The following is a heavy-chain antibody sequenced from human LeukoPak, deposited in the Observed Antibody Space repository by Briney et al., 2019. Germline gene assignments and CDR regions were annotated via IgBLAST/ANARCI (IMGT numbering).Heavy chain of an antibody. J-gene: IGHJ5*02. CDR1: GFTFSSYW. CDR3: AREYYYDSSGYYP. D-gene: IGHD3-22*01. Sequence: PGGSLRLSCAASGFTFSSYWMNWVRQAPGKGLVWVSRINSDGSSTSYADSVKGRFTISRDNAKNTLYLQMNSLRAEDTAVYYCAREYYYDSSGYYPWGQGPLVTVSS. V-gene: IGHV3-74*01. CDR2: INSDGSST.